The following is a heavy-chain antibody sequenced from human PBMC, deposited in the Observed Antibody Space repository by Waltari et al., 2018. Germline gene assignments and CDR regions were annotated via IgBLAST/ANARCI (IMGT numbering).Heavy chain of an antibody. Sequence: QVQLQESGPGLVKPSETLSLTCTVSGGSISSYYWSWIRQPAGKGLEWIGRIYTSGSTNYNPSLKSRVTMSVDTFKNQFSLKLSSVTAADTAVYYCARVAGYSSGWYHYYYGMDVWGQGTTVTVSS. D-gene: IGHD6-19*01. CDR1: GGSISSYY. CDR2: IYTSGST. J-gene: IGHJ6*02. V-gene: IGHV4-4*07. CDR3: ARVAGYSSGWYHYYYGMDV.